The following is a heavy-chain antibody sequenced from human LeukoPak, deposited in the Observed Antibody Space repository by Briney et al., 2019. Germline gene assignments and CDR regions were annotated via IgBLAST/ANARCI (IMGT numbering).Heavy chain of an antibody. D-gene: IGHD6-6*01. CDR1: GFTFSSYG. Sequence: GGSLRLSCAASGFTFSSYGMHWVRQAPGKGLEWVAVIWYDGSNKYYADSVKGRFTISRDNSKNTQYLQMNSLRAEDTAVYYCARDLFLQLENHGMDVWGQGTTVTVSS. CDR2: IWYDGSNK. CDR3: ARDLFLQLENHGMDV. V-gene: IGHV3-33*01. J-gene: IGHJ6*02.